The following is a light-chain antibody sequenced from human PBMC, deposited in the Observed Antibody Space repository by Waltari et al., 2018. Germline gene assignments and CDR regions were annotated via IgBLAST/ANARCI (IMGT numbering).Light chain of an antibody. CDR1: QSISGY. CDR2: TAS. J-gene: IGKJ1*01. Sequence: DIQMTQSPSSLSASVGDRVNITCRASQSISGYLNWYQQKPGKAPNLLIYTASTLQSGVPSRFSGSGSGTDFTPTISSLQPEDFATYYCQQSYSTPRTFGQGTKVEIK. CDR3: QQSYSTPRT. V-gene: IGKV1-39*01.